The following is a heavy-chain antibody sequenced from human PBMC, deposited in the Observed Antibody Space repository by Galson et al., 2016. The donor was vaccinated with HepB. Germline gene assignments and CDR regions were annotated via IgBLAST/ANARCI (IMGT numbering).Heavy chain of an antibody. CDR3: AKAAGRAADGLNFDS. J-gene: IGHJ4*02. Sequence: SLRLSCAASGFTFSSYAMSWVRQAPGKGLEWVSAISGGGGSTYYAVPVRGRFTISRDNSKNTLYLQMNSLRVEDTGVYYCAKAAGRAADGLNFDSWGQGTLVSVSS. CDR1: GFTFSSYA. CDR2: ISGGGGST. D-gene: IGHD6-13*01. V-gene: IGHV3-23*01.